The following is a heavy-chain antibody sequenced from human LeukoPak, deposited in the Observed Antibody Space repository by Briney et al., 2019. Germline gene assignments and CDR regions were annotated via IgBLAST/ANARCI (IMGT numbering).Heavy chain of an antibody. Sequence: QSGGSLRLSCAAFGFTFSSYSMNWVRQAPGKGLEWVSYISSRSTTTYYADSVKGRFTISRDNDKNSLYLQMNSLRAEDTAVYYCAKGGQAVAGFDYWGQGTLVTVSS. D-gene: IGHD6-19*01. CDR3: AKGGQAVAGFDY. CDR1: GFTFSSYS. V-gene: IGHV3-48*01. CDR2: ISSRSTTT. J-gene: IGHJ4*02.